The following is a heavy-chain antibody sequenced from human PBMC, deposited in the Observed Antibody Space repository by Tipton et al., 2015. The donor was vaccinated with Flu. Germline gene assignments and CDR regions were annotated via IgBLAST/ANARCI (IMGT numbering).Heavy chain of an antibody. Sequence: RSLRLSCAASGFTFNDYAIHWVRQPPGRGLEWVSGIIWNDGAVGYADSVKGRFTVSRDNAKNSLYLQMNSLRAEDTAFYYCAKDPRGDSGGHSYFDFWGQGTLVTVSS. J-gene: IGHJ4*02. V-gene: IGHV3-9*01. CDR1: GFTFNDYA. D-gene: IGHD3-22*01. CDR3: AKDPRGDSGGHSYFDF. CDR2: IIWNDGAV.